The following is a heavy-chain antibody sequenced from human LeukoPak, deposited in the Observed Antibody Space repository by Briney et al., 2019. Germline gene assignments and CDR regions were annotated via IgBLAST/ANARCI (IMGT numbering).Heavy chain of an antibody. CDR3: ARDIQLST. D-gene: IGHD5-24*01. V-gene: IGHV3-23*01. J-gene: IGHJ3*01. CDR2: ISFSGANS. CDR1: GFTFSASA. Sequence: PGGSLRLSCAASGFTFSASAMTWVRQAPGKGLDWVSLISFSGANSYYADSVKGRFTISRDNSKDTLFLQMNSLRAEDTAIYYCARDIQLSTWGLGTMVTVSS.